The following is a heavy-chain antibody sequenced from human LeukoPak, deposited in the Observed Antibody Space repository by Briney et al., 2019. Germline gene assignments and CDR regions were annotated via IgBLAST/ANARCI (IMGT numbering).Heavy chain of an antibody. D-gene: IGHD3-16*01. V-gene: IGHV1-2*02. CDR3: ARDLLGYDYVWGSFSVWFDP. J-gene: IGHJ5*02. CDR1: GYTFTGYY. Sequence: ASVTVSCMSSGYTFTGYYMHWVRQAPGQGLAWMGWINPNSGGTNYAQKFQGRVTMTRDTSISTAYMELSRLRSDDTGVYYCARDLLGYDYVWGSFSVWFDPWGQGTLVTVSS. CDR2: INPNSGGT.